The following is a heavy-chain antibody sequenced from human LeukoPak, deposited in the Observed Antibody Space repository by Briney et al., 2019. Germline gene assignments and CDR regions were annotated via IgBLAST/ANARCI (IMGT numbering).Heavy chain of an antibody. Sequence: GGSLRLSCAASGFTFSNCAMSWVRQAPEKGLEWVSGISGSGSSTYYADSVKGRFTISRDNSKNTLYLQMNSLRAEDTAVYYCARGHDYGDYDYWGQGTLVTVSS. CDR3: ARGHDYGDYDY. J-gene: IGHJ4*02. CDR1: GFTFSNCA. V-gene: IGHV3-23*01. D-gene: IGHD4-17*01. CDR2: ISGSGSST.